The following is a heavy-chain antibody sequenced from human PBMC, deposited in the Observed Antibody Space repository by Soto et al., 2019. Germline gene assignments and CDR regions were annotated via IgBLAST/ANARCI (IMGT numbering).Heavy chain of an antibody. D-gene: IGHD4-4*01. Sequence: QVQLVQSGAEVKKPGSSVKVSCKASGGTFSSYAISWVRQAPGQGLEWMGGIIPIFGTANYAQKFQGRVTITADKSTSTAYMELSSLGSEDTAVYYCARGLYGYSNRDDAFDIWGQGTMVTVSS. CDR3: ARGLYGYSNRDDAFDI. J-gene: IGHJ3*02. CDR2: IIPIFGTA. V-gene: IGHV1-69*06. CDR1: GGTFSSYA.